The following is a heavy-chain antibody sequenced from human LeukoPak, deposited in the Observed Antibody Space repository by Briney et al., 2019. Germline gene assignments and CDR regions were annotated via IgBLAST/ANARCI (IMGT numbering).Heavy chain of an antibody. D-gene: IGHD6-13*01. CDR3: ARVVLFRIAAAAIGMDV. Sequence: PGGSLRLSCAASGFTFSSYSMNWVRQAPGKGLEWVSYISSSSSTIYYADSVKGRFTISRDNAKNSLYLQMNSLRDEDTAVYYCARVVLFRIAAAAIGMDVWGQGTTVTVSS. CDR1: GFTFSSYS. V-gene: IGHV3-48*02. J-gene: IGHJ6*02. CDR2: ISSSSSTI.